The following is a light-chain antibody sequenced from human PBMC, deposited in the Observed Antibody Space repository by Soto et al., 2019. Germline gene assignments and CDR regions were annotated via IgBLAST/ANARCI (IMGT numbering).Light chain of an antibody. V-gene: IGKV3-15*01. Sequence: EIVMTQSPATLSVSPGERATLSCRASQSVSTDLAWYQQKPGQAPRLLIYGASARATGIPARFSGSGSGAVFTLTISSLQSEDFVVYYCQQYSNWWTFGQGTKVEIK. CDR2: GAS. J-gene: IGKJ1*01. CDR3: QQYSNWWT. CDR1: QSVSTD.